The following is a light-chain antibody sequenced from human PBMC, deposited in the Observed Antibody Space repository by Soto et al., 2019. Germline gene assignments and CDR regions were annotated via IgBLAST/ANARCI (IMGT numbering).Light chain of an antibody. Sequence: DIQMTQSPSTLSGSVGDRVTITCRASQTISSWLAWYQQKPGKAPKLLIYKASTLKSGVPSRFSGSGSGTEVTLTISSLQPDDFATYYCQHYNSYSYAFGQGTKVELK. CDR2: KAS. CDR1: QTISSW. V-gene: IGKV1-5*03. CDR3: QHYNSYSYA. J-gene: IGKJ1*01.